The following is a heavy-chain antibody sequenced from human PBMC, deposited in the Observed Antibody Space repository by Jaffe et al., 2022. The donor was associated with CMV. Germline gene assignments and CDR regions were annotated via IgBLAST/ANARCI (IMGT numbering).Heavy chain of an antibody. CDR1: GYTFTSYD. J-gene: IGHJ6*02. Sequence: QVQLVQSGAEVKKPGASVKVSCKASGYTFTSYDINWVRQATGQGLEWMGWMNPNSGNTGYAQKFQGRVTMTRNTSISTAYMELSSLRSEDTAVYYCARGPPYDFWSGYYWNYYYYGMDVWGQGTTVTVSS. CDR2: MNPNSGNT. D-gene: IGHD3-3*01. V-gene: IGHV1-8*01. CDR3: ARGPPYDFWSGYYWNYYYYGMDV.